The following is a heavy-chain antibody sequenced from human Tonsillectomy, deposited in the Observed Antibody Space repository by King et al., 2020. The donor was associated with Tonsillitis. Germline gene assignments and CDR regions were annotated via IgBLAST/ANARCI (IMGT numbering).Heavy chain of an antibody. J-gene: IGHJ4*02. CDR1: GFTFSSYS. D-gene: IGHD2-15*01. V-gene: IGHV3-21*01. CDR2: ISSSSSYI. Sequence: VQLVESGGGLVKPGGSLRLSCAASGFTFSSYSMNWVRQAPGKGLEWVSSISSSSSYIYYADSVKGRFTISRDNAKNSLYLQMNSLRAEDTAVYYCARDPTRYCSGGSSSDSDYFDYWGQGTLVTVSS. CDR3: ARDPTRYCSGGSSSDSDYFDY.